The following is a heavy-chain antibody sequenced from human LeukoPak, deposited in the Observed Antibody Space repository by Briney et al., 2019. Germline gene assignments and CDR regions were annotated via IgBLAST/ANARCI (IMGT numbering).Heavy chain of an antibody. CDR2: ISSIGSTI. CDR3: ATEPPPTYYYGSGSLCFDY. CDR1: GFTFSSYE. V-gene: IGHV3-48*03. D-gene: IGHD3-10*01. J-gene: IGHJ4*02. Sequence: GGSLRPSCAASGFTFSSYEMNWVRQAPGKGLEWVSYISSIGSTIYYADSVKVRFTISRDNAKNSLYLQMNSLRVEDTAVYYCATEPPPTYYYGSGSLCFDYWGQGTLVTV.